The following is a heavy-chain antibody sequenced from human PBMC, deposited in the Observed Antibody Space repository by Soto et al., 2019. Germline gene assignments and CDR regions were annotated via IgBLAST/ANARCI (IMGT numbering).Heavy chain of an antibody. CDR2: MNPNSGNT. CDR1: GYTFTNYD. D-gene: IGHD2-15*01. V-gene: IGHV1-8*01. J-gene: IGHJ4*02. CDR3: ATYCSGGSCYVY. Sequence: ASLKVSCKASGYTFTNYDINWVRQATGQGPEWMGWMNPNSGNTGYAQKFQGRITMTRDTSIRTAYMELNSLTSDDTAVYYCATYCSGGSCYVYWGQGTPVTVSS.